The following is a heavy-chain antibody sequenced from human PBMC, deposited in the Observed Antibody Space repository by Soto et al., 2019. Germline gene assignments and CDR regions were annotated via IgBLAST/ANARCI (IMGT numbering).Heavy chain of an antibody. CDR1: GYTFTSYY. J-gene: IGHJ6*02. CDR3: ARTNGGWWLRPLRAHYGMDV. CDR2: INPSGGST. V-gene: IGHV1-46*01. D-gene: IGHD5-12*01. Sequence: QVQLVQSGAEVKKPGASVKVSCKASGYTFTSYYMHWVRQAPGQGLEWMGIINPSGGSTSYAQKFQGRVTMTRDTSTSTVYMELSSLRSEDTAVYYCARTNGGWWLRPLRAHYGMDVWGQGTTVTVSS.